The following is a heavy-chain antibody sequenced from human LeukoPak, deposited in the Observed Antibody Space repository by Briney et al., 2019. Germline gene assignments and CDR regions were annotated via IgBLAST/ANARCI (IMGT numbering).Heavy chain of an antibody. V-gene: IGHV3-23*01. CDR1: GGSISSGGYS. Sequence: LSLTCTVSGGSISSGGYSWSWIRQAPGKGLEWVSAISGSGGSTYYADSVKGRFTISRDNSKNTLYLQMNSLRAEDTAVYYCAKALVRHGHDAFDIWGQGTMVTVSS. D-gene: IGHD6-13*01. CDR2: ISGSGGST. J-gene: IGHJ3*02. CDR3: AKALVRHGHDAFDI.